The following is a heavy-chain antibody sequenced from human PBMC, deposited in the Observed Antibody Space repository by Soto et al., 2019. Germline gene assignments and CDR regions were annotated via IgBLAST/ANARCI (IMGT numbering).Heavy chain of an antibody. D-gene: IGHD2-21*01. CDR1: GYTFTSYY. J-gene: IGHJ3*02. CDR2: INPSGGST. Sequence: QVQLVQSGAEVKKPGASVKVSCKASGYTFTSYYMHWVRQAPGQGLEWMGIINPSGGSTSYEQKFQGRVPMTRDTSTRTVYMELSSLRSEDTAVYYCARDLWAYCGGDCYSNDAFDIWGQGTMVTVSS. V-gene: IGHV1-46*03. CDR3: ARDLWAYCGGDCYSNDAFDI.